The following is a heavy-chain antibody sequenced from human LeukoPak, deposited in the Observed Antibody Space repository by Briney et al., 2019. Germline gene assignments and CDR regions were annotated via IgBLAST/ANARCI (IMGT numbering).Heavy chain of an antibody. J-gene: IGHJ4*02. CDR1: GGSISSGGYS. V-gene: IGHV4-30-2*03. CDR3: ARQNSGYSAGRPFDY. CDR2: IYHSGST. Sequence: KSSETLSLTCAVSGGSISSGGYSWSWIRQPPGKGLEWIGYIYHSGSTYYNPPLKSRVTISVDTSKNQFSLKLSSVTAADTAVYYCARQNSGYSAGRPFDYWGQGTLVTVSS. D-gene: IGHD6-13*01.